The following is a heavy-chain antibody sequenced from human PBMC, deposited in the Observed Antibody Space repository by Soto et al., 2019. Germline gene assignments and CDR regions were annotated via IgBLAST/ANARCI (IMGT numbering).Heavy chain of an antibody. CDR3: AYIAVPMDV. Sequence: SEALSLTCTFSGGSIISSSYYWGWIRQPPGKGLEWIGSIYYSGSTYYNPSLKSRVTISVDTSKNQFSLKLSSVTAADTAVYYCAYIAVPMDVWGQGTTVTVSS. CDR2: IYYSGST. J-gene: IGHJ6*02. D-gene: IGHD6-19*01. CDR1: GGSIISSSYY. V-gene: IGHV4-39*01.